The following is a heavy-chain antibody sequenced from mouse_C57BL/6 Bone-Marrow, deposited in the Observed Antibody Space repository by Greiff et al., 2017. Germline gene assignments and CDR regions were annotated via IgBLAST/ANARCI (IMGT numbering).Heavy chain of an antibody. D-gene: IGHD1-1*01. V-gene: IGHV1-81*01. J-gene: IGHJ1*03. CDR1: GYTFTSYG. Sequence: VQLQQSGAELARPGASVKLSCKASGYTFTSYGISWVKQRTGQGLEWIGEIYPRSGNTYYNEKFKGKATLTADKSSSTAYMELRSLTSEDSAVYFCARSYGSIHWYFDVWGTGTTVTVSS. CDR2: IYPRSGNT. CDR3: ARSYGSIHWYFDV.